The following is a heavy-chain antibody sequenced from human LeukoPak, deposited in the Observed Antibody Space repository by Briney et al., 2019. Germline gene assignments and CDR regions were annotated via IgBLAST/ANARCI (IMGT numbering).Heavy chain of an antibody. D-gene: IGHD6-13*01. V-gene: IGHV4-34*01. Sequence: PSETLSLTCAVYGGSFSDYYWSWIRQPPGKGLEWIGEINHSGSTNYNPSLKSRVTISVDTSKNQFSLKLSSVTAADTAVYYCARAVGGAAAELFDYWGQGTLVTVSS. CDR2: INHSGST. CDR1: GGSFSDYY. CDR3: ARAVGGAAAELFDY. J-gene: IGHJ4*02.